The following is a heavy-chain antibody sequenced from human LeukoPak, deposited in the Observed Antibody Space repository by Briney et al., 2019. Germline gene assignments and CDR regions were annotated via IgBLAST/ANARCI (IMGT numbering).Heavy chain of an antibody. Sequence: SETLSLTCAVYGGSFSGYYWSWIRQPPGKGLEWIGEINHSGSTNYNPSLKSRVTISVDTSRNQFSLKLSSVTAAATAVYYCARGLWFGDENPPYFDYWGQGILVTVSS. J-gene: IGHJ4*02. CDR2: INHSGST. CDR3: ARGLWFGDENPPYFDY. V-gene: IGHV4-34*01. D-gene: IGHD3-10*01. CDR1: GGSFSGYY.